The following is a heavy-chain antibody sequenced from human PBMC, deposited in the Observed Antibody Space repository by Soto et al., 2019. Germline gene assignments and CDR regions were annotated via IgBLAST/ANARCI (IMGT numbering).Heavy chain of an antibody. D-gene: IGHD2-2*01. V-gene: IGHV3-23*01. Sequence: PGGSLRLSCAASGFTFSSYAMSWVRQAPGKGLEWVSAISGSGGSTYYADSVKGRFTISRDNSKNTLYLQMNSLRAEDTAVYYCAKSGGYCSSTSCSDLFDYWGQGTLVTVSS. CDR2: ISGSGGST. CDR1: GFTFSSYA. J-gene: IGHJ4*02. CDR3: AKSGGYCSSTSCSDLFDY.